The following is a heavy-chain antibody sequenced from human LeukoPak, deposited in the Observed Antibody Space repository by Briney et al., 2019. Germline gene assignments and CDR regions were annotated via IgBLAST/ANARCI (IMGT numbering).Heavy chain of an antibody. CDR3: ARDVGIAVAGDFDY. D-gene: IGHD6-19*01. V-gene: IGHV3-11*01. CDR1: GFTLSDYY. Sequence: GGSLRLSCAASGFTLSDYYMSWIRQAPGKGLEWVSYISSSGSTIYYAGSVKGRFTISRDNAKNSLYLQMNSLRAEDTAVYYCARDVGIAVAGDFDYWGQGTLVTVSS. J-gene: IGHJ4*02. CDR2: ISSSGSTI.